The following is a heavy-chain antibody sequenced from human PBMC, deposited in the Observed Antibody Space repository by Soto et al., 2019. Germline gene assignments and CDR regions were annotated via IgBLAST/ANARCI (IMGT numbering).Heavy chain of an antibody. J-gene: IGHJ6*02. CDR3: AKESNYPPYYYYGMDV. CDR2: ISYDGSNK. V-gene: IGHV3-30*18. Sequence: QVQLVESGGGVVQPGRSLRLSCAASGFTLSSYGMHWVRQAPGKGLEWVAVISYDGSNKYYADSVKGRFTISRDNSKNTLYLQMNSLRAEDTAVYYCAKESNYPPYYYYGMDVWGQGTTVTVSS. CDR1: GFTLSSYG. D-gene: IGHD4-4*01.